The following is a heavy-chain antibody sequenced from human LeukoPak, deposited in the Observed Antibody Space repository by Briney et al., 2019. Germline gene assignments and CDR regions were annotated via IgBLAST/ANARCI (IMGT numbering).Heavy chain of an antibody. CDR1: GFTFNSYS. CDR3: ARARGYSYGLDY. V-gene: IGHV3-48*01. Sequence: GGSLRLSCVASGFTFNSYSINWVRQAPGKGLEWVSYISSSSSTMYYVDSVKGRFTISRDNAKNSLYLQMNSLRAEDTAVYYCARARGYSYGLDYWGQGTLVTVSS. CDR2: ISSSSSTM. J-gene: IGHJ4*02. D-gene: IGHD5-18*01.